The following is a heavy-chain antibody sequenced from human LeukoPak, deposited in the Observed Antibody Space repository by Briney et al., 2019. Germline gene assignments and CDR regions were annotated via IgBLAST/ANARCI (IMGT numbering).Heavy chain of an antibody. V-gene: IGHV1-2*02. CDR1: GYTFTGYY. J-gene: IGHJ6*03. Sequence: ASVKVSCKASGYTFTGYYMHWVRQAPGQGLEWMGWINPNSGGTNYAQKFQGRVTMPRDTSISTAYMELSRLRSDDTAVYYCARTVSYYYYYMDVWGKGTTVTVSS. CDR3: ARTVSYYYYYMDV. CDR2: INPNSGGT.